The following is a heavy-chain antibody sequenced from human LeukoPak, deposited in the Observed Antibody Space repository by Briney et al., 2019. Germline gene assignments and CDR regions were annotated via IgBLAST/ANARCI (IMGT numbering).Heavy chain of an antibody. Sequence: GGSLRLSCAPSGFIFSNYWMPWVRQSPGKGLEWVANIKQDGSEKYYVDSVKGRFTISRDNAKNSLYLQMNSLRAEDTAVYYCARDRGDRLFDYWGQGTLVTVSS. V-gene: IGHV3-7*01. CDR2: IKQDGSEK. J-gene: IGHJ4*02. CDR1: GFIFSNYW. D-gene: IGHD4-17*01. CDR3: ARDRGDRLFDY.